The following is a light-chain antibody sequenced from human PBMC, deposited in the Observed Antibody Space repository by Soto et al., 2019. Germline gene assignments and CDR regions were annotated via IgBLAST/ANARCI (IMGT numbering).Light chain of an antibody. J-gene: IGKJ4*01. CDR1: QSLVYTDGNTY. V-gene: IGKV2-30*01. CDR3: MQGTRWPPT. CDR2: QVS. Sequence: DVVVTQSPLSLPVTLGQPASISCRSSQSLVYTDGNTYLNWFHQRPGQSPRRLIYQVSTRDSGVPDRFSGGGSGTDFTLKIDRVEAEDVGVYYCMQGTRWPPTIGGGTTVEIK.